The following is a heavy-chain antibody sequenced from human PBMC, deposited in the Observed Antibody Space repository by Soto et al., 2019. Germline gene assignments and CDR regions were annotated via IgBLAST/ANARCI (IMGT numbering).Heavy chain of an antibody. CDR1: GFTFSSYA. CDR3: PRDNAAVSYYFDY. Sequence: QVQLVESGGGVVQPGRSLRLSCAASGFTFSSYAMHWVRQAPGKGLEWVAVISYDGSNKYYADSVKGRFTISRDNSKNTLYLQMNSLRAEDTAVYYCPRDNAAVSYYFDYWGQGTLVTVSS. V-gene: IGHV3-30-3*01. CDR2: ISYDGSNK. J-gene: IGHJ4*02. D-gene: IGHD6-13*01.